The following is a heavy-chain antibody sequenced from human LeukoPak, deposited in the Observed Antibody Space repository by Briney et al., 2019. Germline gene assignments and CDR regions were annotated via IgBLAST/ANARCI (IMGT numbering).Heavy chain of an antibody. Sequence: GGSLRLSCAASEFSVGSNYMTWVRQAPGKGLEWVSLIYSGGSTYYADSVKGRFTISRDNSKNTLYLQMNSLRAEDTAVYYCARDHRGTGYYYYMDVWGKGTTVTISS. J-gene: IGHJ6*03. CDR1: EFSVGSNY. V-gene: IGHV3-66*01. CDR3: ARDHRGTGYYYYMDV. CDR2: IYSGGST. D-gene: IGHD1-1*01.